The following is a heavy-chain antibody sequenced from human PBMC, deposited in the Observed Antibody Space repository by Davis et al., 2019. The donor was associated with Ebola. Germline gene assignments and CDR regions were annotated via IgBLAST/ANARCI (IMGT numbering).Heavy chain of an antibody. V-gene: IGHV3-21*05. CDR2: ISSSSSYT. Sequence: GESLKISCAASGFTFSSYSMNWVRQAPGKGLEWVSYISSSSSYTNYADSVKGRFTISRDNAKNSLYLQMNSLRAEDTAVYYCATPSSQLDYWGQGTLVTVSS. CDR1: GFTFSSYS. J-gene: IGHJ4*02. D-gene: IGHD6-13*01. CDR3: ATPSSQLDY.